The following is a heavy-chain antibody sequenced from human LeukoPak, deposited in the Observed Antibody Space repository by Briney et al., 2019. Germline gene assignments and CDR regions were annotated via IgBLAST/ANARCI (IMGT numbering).Heavy chain of an antibody. CDR3: TTDGVGVEGATYDN. CDR2: IKAKAHGGTI. Sequence: GGSLRLSCAASGFTFINAWMAWVRQAPGKGLEWVGRIKAKAHGGTIKYAAPVKGRFTISRDDSKNTLYLQMNSLKTEDAAVYYCTTDGVGVEGATYDNWGQGTLVSVSS. D-gene: IGHD1-26*01. J-gene: IGHJ4*02. V-gene: IGHV3-15*01. CDR1: GFTFINAW.